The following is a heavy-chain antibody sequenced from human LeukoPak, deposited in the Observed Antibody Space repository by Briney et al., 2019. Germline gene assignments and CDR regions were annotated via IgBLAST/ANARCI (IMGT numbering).Heavy chain of an antibody. CDR3: ARGYDSGSYYVY. J-gene: IGHJ4*02. CDR2: ISRSASTI. CDR1: GFTFSSYG. V-gene: IGHV3-48*04. D-gene: IGHD3-22*01. Sequence: GGTLRLSCAASGFTFSSYGMNWVRQAPGKGLEWVSYISRSASTIYYADSVKGRFTISRDNAKNSLYLQMNSLRAEDTAVYYCARGYDSGSYYVYWGQGTLVTVSS.